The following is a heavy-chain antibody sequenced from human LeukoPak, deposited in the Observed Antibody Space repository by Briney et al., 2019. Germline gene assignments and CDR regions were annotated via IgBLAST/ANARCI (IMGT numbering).Heavy chain of an antibody. CDR1: GFTVSSNY. CDR3: ARGPLLDSSVGGFDY. D-gene: IGHD6-19*01. V-gene: IGHV3-66*01. Sequence: GGSLRLSCAASGFTVSSNYMSWVRQAPGKGLEWVSVIYSGGSTYYADSVKGRFTISRDNSKNTLYLQMNSLRAEDTAVYYCARGPLLDSSVGGFDYWGQGTLVTVSS. J-gene: IGHJ4*02. CDR2: IYSGGST.